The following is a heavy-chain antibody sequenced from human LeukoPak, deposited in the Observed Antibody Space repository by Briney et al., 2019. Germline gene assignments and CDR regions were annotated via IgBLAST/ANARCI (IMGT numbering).Heavy chain of an antibody. CDR2: IYTSGST. CDR3: ARDRTMIVVGGNAFDI. J-gene: IGHJ3*02. V-gene: IGHV4-4*07. Sequence: SETLSLTCTVSGGSISSYYWSWIRQPAGKGLEWIGRIYTSGSTNYNPSLKSRVTMSVDTSKNQFSLKLSSVTAADTAVYYCARDRTMIVVGGNAFDIWGQGTMVTVSS. CDR1: GGSISSYY. D-gene: IGHD3-22*01.